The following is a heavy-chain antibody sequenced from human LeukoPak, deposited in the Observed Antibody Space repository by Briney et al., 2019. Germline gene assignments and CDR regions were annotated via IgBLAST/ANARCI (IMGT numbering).Heavy chain of an antibody. CDR3: ARLKEFQKIFDY. CDR2: IYYSGST. CDR1: GGSISSYY. J-gene: IGHJ4*02. V-gene: IGHV4-59*08. D-gene: IGHD2-21*01. Sequence: PSETLSLTCTVSGGSISSYYWSWIRQPPGKGLEWIGYIYYSGSTNYNPSLKSRVTISVDTSKNQFSLKLSSVTAADTAVYYCARLKEFQKIFDYWGQGTLVTVSS.